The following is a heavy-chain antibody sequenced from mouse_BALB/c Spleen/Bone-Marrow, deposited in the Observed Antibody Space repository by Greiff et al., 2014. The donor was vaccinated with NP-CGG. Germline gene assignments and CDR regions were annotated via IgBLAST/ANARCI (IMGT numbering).Heavy chain of an antibody. J-gene: IGHJ2*01. CDR3: ASRDSSGYVPDY. Sequence: VQLQQSGAELVKPGASVKLSCKTSGYTFTSYWIQWVKQRPGQGLGWTGEIFPGTGTTYYNEKFKGKATLTIDTSSSTAYMQPSSLTSEDSAVYFCASRDSSGYVPDYWGQGTTLTVSS. CDR2: IFPGTGTT. CDR1: GYTFTSYW. D-gene: IGHD3-2*01. V-gene: IGHV1S132*01.